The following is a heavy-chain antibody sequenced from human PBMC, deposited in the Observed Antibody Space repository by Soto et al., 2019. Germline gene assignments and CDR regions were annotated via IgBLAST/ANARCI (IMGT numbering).Heavy chain of an antibody. J-gene: IGHJ5*02. CDR3: AKYVGGANWFDP. CDR2: ISGSGGST. D-gene: IGHD1-26*01. Sequence: GGSLRLSCAASGFTFSSYAMSWVRQAPGKGLEWVSAISGSGGSTYYADSVKGRFTISRDNSKNTLYLQMNSLRAEDTAVYYWAKYVGGANWFDPWGQRTLVSVSS. V-gene: IGHV3-23*01. CDR1: GFTFSSYA.